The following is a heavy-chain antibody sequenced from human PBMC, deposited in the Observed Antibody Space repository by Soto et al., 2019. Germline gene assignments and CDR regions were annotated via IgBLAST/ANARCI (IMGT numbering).Heavy chain of an antibody. V-gene: IGHV3-23*01. J-gene: IGHJ4*02. CDR1: GITVWIRA. CDR2: ITDSGGDA. Sequence: GGSLRLSCFAAGITVWIRAMSWVRQAPGEGLEWVSTITDSGGDAKYADSVRGRFAISRDNSKKTLYLQMSSLTAEDSAIYYCARGSTDSYPGSRIFDFWGRGTLVTVSS. D-gene: IGHD3-10*01. CDR3: ARGSTDSYPGSRIFDF.